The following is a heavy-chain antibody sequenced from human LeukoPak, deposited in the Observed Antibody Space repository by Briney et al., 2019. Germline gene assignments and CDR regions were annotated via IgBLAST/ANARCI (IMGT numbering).Heavy chain of an antibody. Sequence: ETLSLTCTVSCGSISSYYWSWIRQPAGKGLEWIGRINTSGSTNYNPSLKSRVTLSIDTSKNQYSLKLSSVTAADTAVYYCARGGNNWFDPWGQGPLVTVSS. CDR3: ARGGNNWFDP. CDR1: CGSISSYY. CDR2: INTSGST. V-gene: IGHV4-4*07. J-gene: IGHJ5*02.